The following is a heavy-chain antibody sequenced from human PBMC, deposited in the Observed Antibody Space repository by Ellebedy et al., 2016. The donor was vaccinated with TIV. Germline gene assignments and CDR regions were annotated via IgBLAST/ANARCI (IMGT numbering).Heavy chain of an antibody. Sequence: GESLKISCAVSGFTFSSYWMSWVRQAPGKGLEWVANINQDGSAKYYVDSVWGRFTISRDNAKNSLFLQMNSLRAEDTAVYYCATDGSYGDYRSPAHAFEIWGQGTVVAVSS. D-gene: IGHD4-17*01. CDR1: GFTFSSYW. V-gene: IGHV3-7*01. CDR2: INQDGSAK. CDR3: ATDGSYGDYRSPAHAFEI. J-gene: IGHJ3*02.